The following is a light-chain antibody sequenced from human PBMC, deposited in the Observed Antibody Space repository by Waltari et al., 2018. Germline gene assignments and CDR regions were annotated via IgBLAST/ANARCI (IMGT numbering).Light chain of an antibody. CDR2: HAS. J-gene: IGKJ1*01. Sequence: EIVLTQSPGTLSLSPGERATLSCRASQNVGTYLAWYQQKPGQAPRLLIYHASSRATGLPDRFSGSGSGTDFSLTISRLEPEDFAVYYCQNHERLPAMFGQGTNVEIK. CDR1: QNVGTY. V-gene: IGKV3-20*01. CDR3: QNHERLPAM.